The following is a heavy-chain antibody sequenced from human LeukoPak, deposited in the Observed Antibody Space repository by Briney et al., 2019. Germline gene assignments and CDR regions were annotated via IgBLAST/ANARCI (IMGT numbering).Heavy chain of an antibody. CDR2: INPNSGGT. Sequence: ASVKVSCKASGYTFTSYYMHWVRQAPGQGLEWMGWINPNSGGTNYAQKFQGRVTMTRDTSISTAYMELSRLRSDDTAVYYCARRVVRGHNWFDPWGQGTLVTVSS. CDR3: ARRVVRGHNWFDP. V-gene: IGHV1-2*02. J-gene: IGHJ5*02. D-gene: IGHD3-10*01. CDR1: GYTFTSYY.